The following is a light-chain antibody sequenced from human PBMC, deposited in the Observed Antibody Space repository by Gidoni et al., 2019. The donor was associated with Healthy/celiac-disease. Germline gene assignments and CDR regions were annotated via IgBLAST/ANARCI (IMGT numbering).Light chain of an antibody. CDR1: QSVLYSSNNKNY. CDR2: WAS. CDR3: QQYYSTPLT. V-gene: IGKV4-1*01. J-gene: IGKJ3*01. Sequence: DIVMTQSPDSLAGSLGERATINCKSSQSVLYSSNNKNYLAWYQQKPGQPPKLLIYWASTRESGVPDRFSGSGSRTDFTLTISSLQAEDVAVYYCQQYYSTPLTFGPGTKVDIK.